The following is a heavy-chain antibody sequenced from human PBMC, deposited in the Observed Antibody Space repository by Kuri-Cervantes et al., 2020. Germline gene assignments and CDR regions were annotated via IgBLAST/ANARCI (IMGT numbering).Heavy chain of an antibody. Sequence: GESLKISCAASGFTFSSYGMHWVRQAPGKGLEWVAVIWYDGSNKYYVDSVKGRFSISRDNSKNTLYLQMNSLRGEDTAVYYCAKETDSGSYHDYWGQGTLVTVSS. V-gene: IGHV3-30*02. J-gene: IGHJ4*02. D-gene: IGHD1-26*01. CDR3: AKETDSGSYHDY. CDR2: IWYDGSNK. CDR1: GFTFSSYG.